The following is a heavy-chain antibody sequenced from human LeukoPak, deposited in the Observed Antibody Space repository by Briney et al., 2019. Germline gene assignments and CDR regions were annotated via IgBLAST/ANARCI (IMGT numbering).Heavy chain of an antibody. J-gene: IGHJ4*02. D-gene: IGHD3-9*01. CDR2: ISGGGGAT. Sequence: GGSLRLSCAASGFPLSSHAMSWVRQAPGKGLKRVSGISGGGGATYYADSVKGRFTISRDNSRNTLYLQMSTLRDEDTAVYYCAKDGGVTGYYSRGYLDYWGQGTLVTVSS. CDR1: GFPLSSHA. CDR3: AKDGGVTGYYSRGYLDY. V-gene: IGHV3-23*01.